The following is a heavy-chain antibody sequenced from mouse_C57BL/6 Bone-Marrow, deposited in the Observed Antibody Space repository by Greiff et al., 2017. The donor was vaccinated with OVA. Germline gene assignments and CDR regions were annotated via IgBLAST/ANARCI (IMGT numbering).Heavy chain of an antibody. V-gene: IGHV1-76*01. J-gene: IGHJ1*03. Sequence: QVQLQQSGAELVRPGASVKLSCKASGYTFTDYYINWVKQRPGQGLEWIARIYPGSGNTYYNEKFKGKATLTAEKSSSTAYMQLSSLTSEDSAVYFCARGINYGSSYFSWYFDVWGTGTTVTVSS. CDR2: IYPGSGNT. CDR1: GYTFTDYY. CDR3: ARGINYGSSYFSWYFDV. D-gene: IGHD1-1*01.